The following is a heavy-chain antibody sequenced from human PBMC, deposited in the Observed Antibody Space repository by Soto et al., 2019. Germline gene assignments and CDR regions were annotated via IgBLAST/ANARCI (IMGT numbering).Heavy chain of an antibody. V-gene: IGHV3-33*01. Sequence: QVQLVESGGGVVQPGRSLRLSCAASGFTFSSYGMHWVRQAPGKGLEWVALVWYDGGNKYYADSVKGRFTISRDNSKNTLYLQMNSLRAEYTAVYYCVRAAGYSGNDYVYYYGMDVWGQGTTVTVSS. J-gene: IGHJ6*02. CDR1: GFTFSSYG. CDR3: VRAAGYSGNDYVYYYGMDV. CDR2: VWYDGGNK. D-gene: IGHD5-12*01.